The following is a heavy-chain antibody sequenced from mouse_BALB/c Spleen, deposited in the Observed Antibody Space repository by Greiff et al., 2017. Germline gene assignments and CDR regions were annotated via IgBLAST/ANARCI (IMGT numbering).Heavy chain of an antibody. J-gene: IGHJ1*01. Sequence: EVQGVESGGGLVQPGGSLKLSCAASGFTFSSYTMSWVRQTPEKRLEWVAYISNGGGSTYYPDSVKGRFTISRDNAKNTLYLQMSSLKSEDTAMYYCARQYYGSRDWYFDVWGAGTTVTVSS. V-gene: IGHV5-12-2*01. D-gene: IGHD1-1*01. CDR3: ARQYYGSRDWYFDV. CDR2: ISNGGGST. CDR1: GFTFSSYT.